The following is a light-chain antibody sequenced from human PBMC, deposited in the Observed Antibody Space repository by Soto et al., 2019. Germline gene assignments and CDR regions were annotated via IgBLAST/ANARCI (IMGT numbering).Light chain of an antibody. CDR1: QGISSA. J-gene: IGKJ4*01. CDR2: DAS. V-gene: IGKV1-13*02. CDR3: QQFNSFPLT. Sequence: ALQLTQSASPLPASVGDRVTITCRASQGISSALAWYQQKPGKAPKLLIYDASNLESGVPSRFSGSGSGTDFTLTINNLQSEDFATYYCQQFNSFPLTFGGGTKVEIK.